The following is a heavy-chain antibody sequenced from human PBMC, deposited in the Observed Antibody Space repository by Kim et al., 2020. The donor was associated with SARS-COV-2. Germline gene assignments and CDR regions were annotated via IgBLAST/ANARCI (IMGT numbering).Heavy chain of an antibody. Sequence: SETLSLTCTISGGSISSSSYYWGWIRQPPGKGLEWIGSSDYSGSTYYNPSLKSRVTISVDTSKNQFSLKLSSVTAADTAVYYCARAFWYYYDSSGYYPPGFAYWGQGTLVTVSS. CDR1: GGSISSSSYY. D-gene: IGHD3-22*01. J-gene: IGHJ4*02. V-gene: IGHV4-39*01. CDR3: ARAFWYYYDSSGYYPPGFAY. CDR2: SDYSGST.